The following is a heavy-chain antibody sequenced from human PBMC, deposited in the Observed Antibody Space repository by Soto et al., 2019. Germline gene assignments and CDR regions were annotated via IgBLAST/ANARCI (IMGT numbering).Heavy chain of an antibody. CDR1: GFTFSSYA. CDR2: ISGSGSST. Sequence: EVQLLESGGGRIQPGGSLRLSCAASGFTFSSYAMNWVRQVPGKGLQWVSGISGSGSSTYYSDSVRGRFTISRDNSRNTLYLQMSSLRVDDTAIYYCAKGDRNQPAVVDYWGQGTLVTVSS. V-gene: IGHV3-23*01. D-gene: IGHD2-2*01. CDR3: AKGDRNQPAVVDY. J-gene: IGHJ4*02.